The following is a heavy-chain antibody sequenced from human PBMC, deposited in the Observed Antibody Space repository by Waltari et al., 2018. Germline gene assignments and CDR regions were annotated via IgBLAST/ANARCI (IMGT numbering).Heavy chain of an antibody. V-gene: IGHV1-69*04. CDR2: NIPILGIA. Sequence: QVQLVQSGAEVKKPGSSVKVSCKASGGTFSSDAIRWVRQALGPWLEWMGRNIPILGIANSAQKFQGRVTITADESTSTAYMELSSLRSEDTAVYYCAIDLGYYYDSSGYLDYYYGMDVWGQGTTVTVSS. J-gene: IGHJ6*02. CDR1: GGTFSSDA. CDR3: AIDLGYYYDSSGYLDYYYGMDV. D-gene: IGHD3-22*01.